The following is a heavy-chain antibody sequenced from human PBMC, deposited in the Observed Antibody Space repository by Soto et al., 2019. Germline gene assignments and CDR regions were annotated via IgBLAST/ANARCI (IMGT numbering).Heavy chain of an antibody. CDR2: ISGSGGST. J-gene: IGHJ2*01. D-gene: IGHD4-17*01. V-gene: IGHV3-23*01. CDR1: GFTFSSYA. CDR3: AKDSRYTERFMTPVTTGWYFDL. Sequence: EVQLLESGGGLVQPGGSLRLSCAASGFTFSSYAMSWVRQAPGKGLEWVSAISGSGGSTYYADSVKGRFTISRDNSKNTLYLQMNSLRAEDTAVYYCAKDSRYTERFMTPVTTGWYFDLWGRGTLVTVSS.